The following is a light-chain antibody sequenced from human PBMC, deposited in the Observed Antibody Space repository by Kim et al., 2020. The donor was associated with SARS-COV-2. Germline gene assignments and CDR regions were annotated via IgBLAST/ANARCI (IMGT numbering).Light chain of an antibody. CDR3: NSRDSSGNQLV. J-gene: IGLJ3*02. CDR1: SLRSYY. CDR2: GKN. Sequence: SSELTQDPAVSVALGQTVRITCQGDSLRSYYASWYQQKPGQAPVLVIYGKNNRPSGIPDRFSGSSSGNTASLTITGALAEDEADYYCNSRDSSGNQLVFGGGTKLTVL. V-gene: IGLV3-19*01.